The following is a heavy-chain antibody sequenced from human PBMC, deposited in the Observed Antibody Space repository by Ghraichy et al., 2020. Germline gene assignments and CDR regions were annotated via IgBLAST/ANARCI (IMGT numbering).Heavy chain of an antibody. CDR2: INTDGSGT. D-gene: IGHD1-26*01. V-gene: IGHV3-74*01. CDR1: TFTFSSHW. J-gene: IGHJ3*01. Sequence: GGSRRLSCAASTFTFSSHWMHWVRQAPGKGLVWVSRINTDGSGTNYADSVKGRFTISRDNANNMLYLQMNSLRAEDTAVYYCARDLDVGVKRAFDVWGQGTMVTVSS. CDR3: ARDLDVGVKRAFDV.